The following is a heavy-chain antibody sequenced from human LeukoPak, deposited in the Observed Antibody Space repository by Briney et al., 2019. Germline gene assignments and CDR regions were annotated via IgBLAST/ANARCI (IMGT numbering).Heavy chain of an antibody. J-gene: IGHJ4*02. D-gene: IGHD6-6*01. CDR2: IYYSGST. CDR1: GGSISSSSYY. CDR3: ARSYSSSTEFDY. Sequence: SETLSLTCTASGGSISSSSYYWGWIRQPPGKGLEWIGSIYYSGSTYYNPSLKSRVTISVDTSKNQFSLKLSSVTAADTAVYYCARSYSSSTEFDYWGQGTLVTVSS. V-gene: IGHV4-39*01.